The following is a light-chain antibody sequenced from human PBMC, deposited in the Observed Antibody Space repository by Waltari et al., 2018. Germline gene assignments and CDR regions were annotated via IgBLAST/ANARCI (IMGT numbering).Light chain of an antibody. CDR3: SSYTISNTRL. J-gene: IGLJ2*01. Sequence: SALTQPASVSGSPGQSITISCPGTSSDVGTYNYGSWYQQHPGRAPQLMIYDVSNRPSGVSNRFSGSKSGNTASLTISGLQAEDEADYYCSSYTISNTRLFGGGTKLTVL. CDR1: SSDVGTYNY. CDR2: DVS. V-gene: IGLV2-14*03.